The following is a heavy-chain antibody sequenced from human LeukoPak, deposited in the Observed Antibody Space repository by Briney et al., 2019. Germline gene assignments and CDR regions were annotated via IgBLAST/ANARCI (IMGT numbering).Heavy chain of an antibody. Sequence: SETLSLTCTVSCGSISSYYWSWIRQPAGKGLEWIGRIYTSGSTNYNPSLKSRVTMSVDTSKNQFSLKLSSVTAADTAVYYCAREGDGLWFGEHHFDYWGQGTLVTVSS. CDR2: IYTSGST. D-gene: IGHD3-10*01. CDR3: AREGDGLWFGEHHFDY. V-gene: IGHV4-4*07. CDR1: CGSISSYY. J-gene: IGHJ4*02.